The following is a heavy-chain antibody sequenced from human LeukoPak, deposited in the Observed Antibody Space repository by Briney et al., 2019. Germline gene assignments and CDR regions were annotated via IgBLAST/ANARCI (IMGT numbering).Heavy chain of an antibody. CDR3: ARGTLTYYYDSSGQPNWFDP. J-gene: IGHJ5*02. CDR2: IYYSGST. D-gene: IGHD3-22*01. CDR1: GGSISSSSYY. V-gene: IGHV4-39*07. Sequence: PSETLSLTCTVSGGSISSSSYYWGWIRQPPGKGLEWIGSIYYSGSTYYNPSLKSRVTISVDTSKNQFSLKLSSVTAADTAVYYCARGTLTYYYDSSGQPNWFDPWGQGTLVTVSS.